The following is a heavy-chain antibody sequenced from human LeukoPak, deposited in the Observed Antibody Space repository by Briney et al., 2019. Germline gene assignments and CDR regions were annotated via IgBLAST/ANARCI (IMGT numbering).Heavy chain of an antibody. J-gene: IGHJ2*01. D-gene: IGHD2-15*01. CDR1: GFTVSSNY. Sequence: GGSLRLSCAGFGFTVSSNYMSWVRQAPGKGLEWVSVIYANGSTYYADSVKGRFTISRDTSRNTLYLQMNSLRPEDTAVYYCARDSSGKGTWYFDLWGLGTLVTVSS. CDR2: IYANGST. CDR3: ARDSSGKGTWYFDL. V-gene: IGHV3-53*05.